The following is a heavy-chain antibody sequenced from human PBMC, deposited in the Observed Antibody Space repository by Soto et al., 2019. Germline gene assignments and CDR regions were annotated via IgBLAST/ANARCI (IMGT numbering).Heavy chain of an antibody. CDR3: ARDYSSLHWFDP. D-gene: IGHD2-15*01. J-gene: IGHJ5*02. CDR1: GFTFSSYA. Sequence: PGWSLRLSCAASGFTFSSYAMHWVRQAPGKGLEWVAVISYDGSNKYYADSVKGRFTISRDNSKNTLYLQMNSLRAEDTAVYYCARDYSSLHWFDPWGQGTLVTVSS. V-gene: IGHV3-30-3*01. CDR2: ISYDGSNK.